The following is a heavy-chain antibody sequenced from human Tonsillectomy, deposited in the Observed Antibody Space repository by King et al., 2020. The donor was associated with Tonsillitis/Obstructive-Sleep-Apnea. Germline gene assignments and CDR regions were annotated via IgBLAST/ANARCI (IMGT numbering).Heavy chain of an antibody. CDR1: GFTFSKYA. J-gene: IGHJ4*02. CDR3: SGSAWDSCSDITCYAFDW. Sequence: VQLVESGGGLVQPGGSLRLSCAASGFTFSKYAMSWVRQAPGKGLEWVSGISGSGDSTNYADSVKGRVTISRDNSKNTLFLQMHILRAEDTAVYYCSGSAWDSCSDITCYAFDWWGQGTLVTVSS. V-gene: IGHV3-23*04. CDR2: ISGSGDST. D-gene: IGHD2-15*01.